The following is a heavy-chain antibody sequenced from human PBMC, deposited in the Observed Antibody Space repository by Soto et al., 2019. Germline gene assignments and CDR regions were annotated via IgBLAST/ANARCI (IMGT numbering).Heavy chain of an antibody. CDR3: AKTDGYEVEY. D-gene: IGHD5-18*01. V-gene: IGHV5-51*01. Sequence: PXESMNISWKGCGYRFFSYWIAWVRQMPGKGLEWMGSIYPGDSDTTYSPSIQGQVTISADKSSTTVYLQWNTLKASDTAMYYCAKTDGYEVEYWGQGTQVTVSS. CDR1: GYRFFSYW. CDR2: IYPGDSDT. J-gene: IGHJ4*02.